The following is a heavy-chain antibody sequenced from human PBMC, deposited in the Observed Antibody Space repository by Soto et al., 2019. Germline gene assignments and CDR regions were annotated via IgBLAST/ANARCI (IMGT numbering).Heavy chain of an antibody. CDR3: ARAYCSGGSCYSVAFDI. D-gene: IGHD2-15*01. V-gene: IGHV3-33*01. CDR1: GFTFSSYG. CDR2: IWYDGSNK. J-gene: IGHJ3*02. Sequence: GGSLRLSCAASGFTFSSYGMHWVRQAPGKGLEWVAVIWYDGSNKYYADSVKGRFTISRDNSKNTLYLQMNSLRAEDTAVYYCARAYCSGGSCYSVAFDIWGQGTMVTVSS.